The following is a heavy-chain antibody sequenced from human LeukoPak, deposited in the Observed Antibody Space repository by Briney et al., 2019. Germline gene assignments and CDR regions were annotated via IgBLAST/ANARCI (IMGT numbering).Heavy chain of an antibody. CDR1: GGSISSGGYY. Sequence: PSQTLSLTCTVSGGSISSGGYYWSWIRQHPGKGLEWIGYIYYSGSTYYNPSLKSRVTISVDTSKNQYSLKLSSVTAADTAVYYCAREDTGLGFFDYWGQGTLVTVSS. CDR2: IYYSGST. CDR3: AREDTGLGFFDY. D-gene: IGHD2-8*02. J-gene: IGHJ4*02. V-gene: IGHV4-31*03.